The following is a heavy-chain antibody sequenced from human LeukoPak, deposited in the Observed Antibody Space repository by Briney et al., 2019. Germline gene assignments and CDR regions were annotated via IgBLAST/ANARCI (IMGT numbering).Heavy chain of an antibody. Sequence: SETLSLTCTVSGGSISSSSYYWGWIRQPPGKGLEWIGSIYYSGSTYYNPSLKSRVTISVDTSKNQFSLKLSSVTAADTAVYYCARDSSSGWGVDYWGQGTLVTVSS. CDR1: GGSISSSSYY. CDR3: ARDSSSGWGVDY. V-gene: IGHV4-39*07. J-gene: IGHJ4*02. D-gene: IGHD6-19*01. CDR2: IYYSGST.